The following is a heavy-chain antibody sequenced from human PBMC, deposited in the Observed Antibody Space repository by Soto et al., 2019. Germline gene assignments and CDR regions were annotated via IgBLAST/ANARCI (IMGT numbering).Heavy chain of an antibody. V-gene: IGHV3-23*01. CDR1: GFTFSNNA. CDR2: IGGGDDI. CDR3: AKDSISYNGIYDAFDV. J-gene: IGHJ3*01. D-gene: IGHD3-3*02. Sequence: VQLLESGGSLVQPGGSLRLSCEASGFTFSNNAMAWVRQTPGEGPEWVSTIGGGDDIFYAESVQGRFIISRDDSRSTMYLQMDNLRVEDTAIYFCAKDSISYNGIYDAFDVWGQGTVVTVSS.